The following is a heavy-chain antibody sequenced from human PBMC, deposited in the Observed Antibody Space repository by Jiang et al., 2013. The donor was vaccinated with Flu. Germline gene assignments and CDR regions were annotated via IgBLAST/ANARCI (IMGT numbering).Heavy chain of an antibody. J-gene: IGHJ4*02. Sequence: KPTQTLTLTCTFSGFSLSTSGMRVSWIRQPPGKALEWLARIDWDDDKFYSTSLKTRLTISKDTSKNQVVLTMTNMDPVDTATYYCAREDTAMVTYFDYWGQGTLVTVSS. D-gene: IGHD5-18*01. CDR1: GFSLSTSGMR. CDR2: IDWDDDK. CDR3: AREDTAMVTYFDY. V-gene: IGHV2-70*04.